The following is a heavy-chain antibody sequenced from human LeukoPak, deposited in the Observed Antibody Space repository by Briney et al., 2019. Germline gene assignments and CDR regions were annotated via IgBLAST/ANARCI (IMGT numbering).Heavy chain of an antibody. CDR3: ARVPGEWELRIMEYYFDY. D-gene: IGHD1-26*01. CDR2: INPNSGGT. CDR1: GYTFTGYY. Sequence: GASVKVSCKASGYTFTGYYMHWVRQALGQGLEWMGWINPNSGGTNYAQKFQGRVTMTRDTSISTAYMELSRLRSDDTAVYYCARVPGEWELRIMEYYFDYWGQGTLVTVSS. V-gene: IGHV1-2*02. J-gene: IGHJ4*02.